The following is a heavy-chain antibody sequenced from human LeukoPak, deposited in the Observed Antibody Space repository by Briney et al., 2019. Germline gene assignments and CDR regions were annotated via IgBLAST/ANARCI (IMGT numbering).Heavy chain of an antibody. D-gene: IGHD3-10*01. J-gene: IGHJ4*02. CDR3: ARLYDSGSYRYYYFDY. V-gene: IGHV3-7*01. CDR1: GFTFSSYW. Sequence: GGSLRLSCAASGFTFSSYWMSWVRQAPGKGLEWVANIKQDGSEKYYVDSVKGRFTISRDNAKNSLYLQMNSLRAEDTAVYYCARLYDSGSYRYYYFDYWGQGTLVTVSS. CDR2: IKQDGSEK.